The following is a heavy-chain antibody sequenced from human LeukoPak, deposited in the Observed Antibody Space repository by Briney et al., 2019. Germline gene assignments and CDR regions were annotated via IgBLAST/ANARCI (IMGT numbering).Heavy chain of an antibody. CDR3: ARSIAADATTFGY. CDR2: ISSSGSTI. D-gene: IGHD6-25*01. Sequence: GGSLRLSCAASGFTFSDYYMSWIRQAPGKGLEWGSYISSSGSTIYYADSVKGRFTISRDNAKNSLYLQMNSLRAEDTDVYYCARSIAADATTFGYWGQGTLVTVSS. CDR1: GFTFSDYY. V-gene: IGHV3-11*01. J-gene: IGHJ4*02.